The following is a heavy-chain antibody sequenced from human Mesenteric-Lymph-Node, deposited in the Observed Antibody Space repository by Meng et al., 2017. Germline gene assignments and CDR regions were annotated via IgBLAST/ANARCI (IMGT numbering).Heavy chain of an antibody. CDR1: GFTFSTSW. CDR3: ASVDNSGYFVH. CDR2: IKQDASET. V-gene: IGHV3-7*01. J-gene: IGHJ4*02. D-gene: IGHD3-22*01. Sequence: GESLKISCAASGFTFSTSWMSWVRQAPGKGLEWVAKIKQDASETNYGDSVKGRFTISRDNAKNSLYLQMSSLRAEDTAVYYCASVDNSGYFVHWGQGTLVTVSS.